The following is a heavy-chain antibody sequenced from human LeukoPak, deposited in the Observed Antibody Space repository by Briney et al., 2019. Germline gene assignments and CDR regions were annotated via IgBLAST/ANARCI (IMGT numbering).Heavy chain of an antibody. CDR3: AGSVVRGVTNY. V-gene: IGHV4-59*01. D-gene: IGHD3-10*01. J-gene: IGHJ4*02. CDR2: IYYSGST. CDR1: GGPISSYY. Sequence: SEPLSLTCTVSGGPISSYYWSWIRQPPGRGLEWIGYIYYSGSTNYNPSLKSRVTISVDTSKNQFSLKLSSVTAADTGVYYCAGSVVRGVTNYWGQGTLVTVSS.